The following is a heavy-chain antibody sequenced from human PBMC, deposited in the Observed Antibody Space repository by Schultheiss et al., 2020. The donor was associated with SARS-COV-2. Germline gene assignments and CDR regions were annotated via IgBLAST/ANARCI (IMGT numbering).Heavy chain of an antibody. Sequence: GGSLRLSCATSGFSLSTHAMSWVRQAPGKGLEWVSSISDTGGSKYYADSVRGRFTISRDNAKNSLYLQMNSLRAEDTAVYYCARDMVVAALGLYGMDVWGQGTTVTVSS. CDR3: ARDMVVAALGLYGMDV. CDR1: GFSLSTHA. V-gene: IGHV3-23*01. CDR2: ISDTGGSK. J-gene: IGHJ6*02. D-gene: IGHD2-15*01.